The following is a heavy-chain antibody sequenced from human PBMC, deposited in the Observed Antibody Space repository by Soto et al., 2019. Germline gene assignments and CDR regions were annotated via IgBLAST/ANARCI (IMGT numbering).Heavy chain of an antibody. CDR3: ARDIRDYDILTGYPLVHHDAFDI. V-gene: IGHV3-48*01. J-gene: IGHJ3*02. CDR1: GFTFSSYS. D-gene: IGHD3-9*01. Sequence: GGSLRLSCAASGFTFSSYSMNWVRQAPGKGLEWVSYISSSSSTIYYADSVKGRFTISRDNAKNSLYLQMNSLRAEDTAVYYCARDIRDYDILTGYPLVHHDAFDIWGQGTMVTVSS. CDR2: ISSSSSTI.